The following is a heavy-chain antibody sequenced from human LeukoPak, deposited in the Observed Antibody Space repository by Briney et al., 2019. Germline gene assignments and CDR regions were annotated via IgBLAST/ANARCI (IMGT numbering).Heavy chain of an antibody. D-gene: IGHD6-19*01. CDR1: GFTFSSYW. J-gene: IGHJ4*02. CDR2: IKQDGSEK. V-gene: IGHV3-7*01. Sequence: GGSLRLSCAASGFTFSSYWMSWVRQAPGKGLEWVANIKQDGSEKYYVDSVKGRFTISRDNAKNSLYLQMNSLRAEDTAVYYCARVHSRAVAGTMDFDYWGQGTLVTVSS. CDR3: ARVHSRAVAGTMDFDY.